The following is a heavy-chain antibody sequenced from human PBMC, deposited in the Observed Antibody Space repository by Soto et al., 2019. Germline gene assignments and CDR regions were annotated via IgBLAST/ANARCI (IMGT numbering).Heavy chain of an antibody. V-gene: IGHV4-4*07. D-gene: IGHD1-1*01. CDR2: IYATGTT. Sequence: PSETLSLTSTVSGASIRGVYWSWIRKSAGKGLAWIGRIYATGTTDYNPSLKSRVMRSVDTSKKQFSLKSGTVTAADTAVYYCVRDGTKSLRVWYDPWGQRMSVTDAS. J-gene: IGHJ5*02. CDR1: GASIRGVY. CDR3: VRDGTKSLRVWYDP.